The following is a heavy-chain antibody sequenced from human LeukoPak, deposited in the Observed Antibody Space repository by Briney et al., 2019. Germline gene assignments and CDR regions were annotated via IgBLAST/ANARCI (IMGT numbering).Heavy chain of an antibody. Sequence: GGSLRLSCAASGFTFSSYWMSWVRQAPGKGLEWVANIKQDGSEKYYVDSVKGRFTISRNNAKNSLYLQMNSLRAEDTAVYYCAREQWFGDDAFDIWGQGTMVTVSS. J-gene: IGHJ3*02. CDR3: AREQWFGDDAFDI. V-gene: IGHV3-7*01. CDR2: IKQDGSEK. CDR1: GFTFSSYW. D-gene: IGHD3-10*01.